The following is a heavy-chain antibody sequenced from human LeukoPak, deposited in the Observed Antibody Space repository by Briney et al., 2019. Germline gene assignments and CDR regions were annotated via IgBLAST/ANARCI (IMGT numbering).Heavy chain of an antibody. Sequence: GGSLRPSCAASGFTFSSYAMSWVRQAPGKGLEWVSAISGSGGSTYYADSVKGRFTISRDNSKNTLYLQMNSLRAEDTAVYYCAKDHGGYYYDSSGYYYLSQGTLVTVSS. CDR1: GFTFSSYA. D-gene: IGHD3-22*01. CDR3: AKDHGGYYYDSSGYYY. J-gene: IGHJ4*02. V-gene: IGHV3-23*01. CDR2: ISGSGGST.